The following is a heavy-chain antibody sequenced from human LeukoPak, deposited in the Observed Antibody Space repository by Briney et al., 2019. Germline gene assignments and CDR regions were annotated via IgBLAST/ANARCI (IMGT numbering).Heavy chain of an antibody. Sequence: GGSLRLSCAASGFTFSSYSMNWVRQAPGKGLEWVGRIKSKTDGGTTDHAAPVKGRFTISRDDSKNTLYLQMNSLKTEDTAVYYCTTDPPRGYDFWSGYPDYWGQGTLVTVSS. CDR1: GFTFSSYS. J-gene: IGHJ4*02. CDR2: IKSKTDGGTT. CDR3: TTDPPRGYDFWSGYPDY. V-gene: IGHV3-15*01. D-gene: IGHD3-3*01.